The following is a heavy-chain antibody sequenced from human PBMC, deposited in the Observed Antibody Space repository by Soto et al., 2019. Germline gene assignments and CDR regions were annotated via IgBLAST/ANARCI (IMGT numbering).Heavy chain of an antibody. D-gene: IGHD2-15*01. CDR1: SGSISSSNW. CDR2: IYHSGST. V-gene: IGHV4-4*02. CDR3: ARVDCSGGSCYDYYYYYMDV. J-gene: IGHJ6*03. Sequence: SETLSLTCAVSSGSISSSNWWSWVRQPPGKGLEWIGEIYHSGSTNYNPSLKSRVTISVDKSKNQFSLKLSSVTAADTAVYYCARVDCSGGSCYDYYYYYMDVWGKGTTVTVS.